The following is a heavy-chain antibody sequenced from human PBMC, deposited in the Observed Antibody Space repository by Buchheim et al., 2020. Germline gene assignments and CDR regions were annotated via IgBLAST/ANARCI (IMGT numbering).Heavy chain of an antibody. CDR1: GFTFSSYA. V-gene: IGHV3-23*01. CDR3: AKGSHGGGPGGYSSGWFDY. CDR2: ISGTDGHT. D-gene: IGHD6-19*01. Sequence: EVQLLESGGGLVQPGGSLRLSCAASGFTFSSYAMSWVRQAPGKGLEWVSTISGTDGHTYYADSVKGRFNISRDNSKNTLYVQMNSLRAEDTAVYHCAKGSHGGGPGGYSSGWFDYWGQGTL. J-gene: IGHJ4*02.